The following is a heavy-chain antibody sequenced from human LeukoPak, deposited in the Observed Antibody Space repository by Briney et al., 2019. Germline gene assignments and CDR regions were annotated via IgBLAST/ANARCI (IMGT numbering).Heavy chain of an antibody. CDR2: ISYDGSNK. Sequence: WVRQAPGKGLEWVAVISYDGSNKYYADSVKGRFTISRDNSKNTLYLQMNSLRAEDTAVYYCAKHHIVVVPAASGNWFDPWGQGTLVTVSS. J-gene: IGHJ5*02. D-gene: IGHD2-2*01. CDR3: AKHHIVVVPAASGNWFDP. V-gene: IGHV3-30*18.